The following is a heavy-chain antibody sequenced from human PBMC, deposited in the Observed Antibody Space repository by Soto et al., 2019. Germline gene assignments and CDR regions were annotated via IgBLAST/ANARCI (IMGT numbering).Heavy chain of an antibody. D-gene: IGHD2-8*01. CDR2: ISTYNGNT. J-gene: IGHJ6*02. Sequence: ASVKASCKASGNTFTTYDISWVRQAPGQGLEWMGRISTYNGNTNYPQSLQGRLTLTTDTSTTTAYMELRSLRSDDTAVYYCARDPYHVLMVNAPNLYGMDDWGQGTTVTVSS. CDR1: GNTFTTYD. V-gene: IGHV1-18*01. CDR3: ARDPYHVLMVNAPNLYGMDD.